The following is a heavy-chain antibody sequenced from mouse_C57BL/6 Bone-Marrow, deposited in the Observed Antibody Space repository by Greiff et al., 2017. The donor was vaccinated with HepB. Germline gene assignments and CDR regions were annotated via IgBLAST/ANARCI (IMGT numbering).Heavy chain of an antibody. CDR2: ISNGGGST. Sequence: EVKLMESGGGLVQPGGSLKLSCAASGFTFSDYYMYWVRQTPEKRLEWVAYISNGGGSTYYPDTVKGRFTISRDNAKNTLYLQMSRLKSEDTAMYYCARHGLYGSSYCDYWGQGTLVTVSA. CDR1: GFTFSDYY. CDR3: ARHGLYGSSYCDY. D-gene: IGHD1-1*01. V-gene: IGHV5-12*01. J-gene: IGHJ3*01.